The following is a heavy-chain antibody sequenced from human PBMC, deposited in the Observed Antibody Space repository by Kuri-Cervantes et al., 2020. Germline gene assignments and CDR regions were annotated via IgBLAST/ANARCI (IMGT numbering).Heavy chain of an antibody. D-gene: IGHD2-2*01. Sequence: GGSLRLSCAASGFTFSSYAMHWVRQAPGKGLEWVAVIWYDGSNKYYADSVKGRFTISRDNSKNTLYLQMNSLRAEDTAVYYCAKVLAPKYCSSTSCSYYYYYGMDVWGQGTTVTVSS. CDR1: GFTFSSYA. CDR2: IWYDGSNK. J-gene: IGHJ6*02. CDR3: AKVLAPKYCSSTSCSYYYYYGMDV. V-gene: IGHV3-30*02.